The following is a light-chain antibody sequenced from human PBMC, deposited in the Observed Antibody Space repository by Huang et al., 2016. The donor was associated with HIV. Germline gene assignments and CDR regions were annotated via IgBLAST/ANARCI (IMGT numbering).Light chain of an antibody. J-gene: IGKJ2*01. CDR3: HQYYDTPYS. CDR2: WAS. CDR1: QTVLDSSNNKNY. Sequence: DIVMTQSPDSLAVSLGERATINCKSSQTVLDSSNNKNYLAWYQQQPGQPPKLLIYWASSRESGVPDRVSGSGSGTDFTLTISSLQAEDVAVYYCHQYYDTPYSFGQGTKLEIK. V-gene: IGKV4-1*01.